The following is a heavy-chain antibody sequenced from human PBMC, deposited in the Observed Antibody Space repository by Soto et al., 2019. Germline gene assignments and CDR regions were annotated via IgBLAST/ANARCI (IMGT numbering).Heavy chain of an antibody. CDR2: TYYRSKWFN. CDR1: GYSVSSNSAA. CDR3: ARGDQGFDY. D-gene: IGHD3-16*01. J-gene: IGHJ4*02. V-gene: IGHV6-1*01. Sequence: PSHTLSLTCAISGYSVSSNSAALNWIRQSPSRGLEWLGRTYYRSKWFNNYALSVKSRITINPDTSKNQLSLQLNSVTPEDTAVYCCARGDQGFDYWGQGTLVTVSS.